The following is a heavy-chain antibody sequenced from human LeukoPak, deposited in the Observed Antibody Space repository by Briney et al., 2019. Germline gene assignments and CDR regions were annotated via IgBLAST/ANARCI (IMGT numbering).Heavy chain of an antibody. D-gene: IGHD6-13*01. Sequence: GASVKVSCKASGYTFTGYYMRWVRQAPGQGLEWMGWINPNSGGTDYAQKFQGRVTMTRDTSISTAYMELSRLRSDDTAVCYCAPSSSWFYFDYWGQGTLVTVSS. CDR2: INPNSGGT. J-gene: IGHJ4*02. CDR3: APSSSWFYFDY. V-gene: IGHV1-2*02. CDR1: GYTFTGYY.